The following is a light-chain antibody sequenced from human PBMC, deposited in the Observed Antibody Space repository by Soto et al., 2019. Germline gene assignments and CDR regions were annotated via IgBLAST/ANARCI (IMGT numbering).Light chain of an antibody. Sequence: DIQMTQSPSTLSTSVGDRVTITCRASQSISSWLAWYQQKPGKAPKLLIYKASSLESGVPSRFSGSGSGTEFTLTISSLQPDDFATYYCQQYNSYPFTFGQGTKLEIK. J-gene: IGKJ2*01. V-gene: IGKV1-5*03. CDR3: QQYNSYPFT. CDR1: QSISSW. CDR2: KAS.